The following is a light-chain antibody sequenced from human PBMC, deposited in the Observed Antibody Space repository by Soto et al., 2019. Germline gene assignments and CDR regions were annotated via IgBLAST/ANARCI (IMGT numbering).Light chain of an antibody. J-gene: IGKJ1*01. CDR2: DAS. V-gene: IGKV1-5*01. CDR3: HQYNSYSPWT. Sequence: DIQMTQSPSTLSASVGDRVTITCRASQSISSWLAWYQQKPGKAPKLLIYDASSLESGGPSRFSGSGSGTELPLTISSLQPDDFATSYCHQYNSYSPWTFGQGTKVEIK. CDR1: QSISSW.